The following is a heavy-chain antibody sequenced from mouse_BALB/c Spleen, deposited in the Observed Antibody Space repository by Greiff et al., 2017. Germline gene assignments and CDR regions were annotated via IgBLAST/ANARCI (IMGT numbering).Heavy chain of an antibody. D-gene: IGHD3-1*01. Sequence: DVHLVESGGGLVQPGGSLKLSCAASGFTFSSYGMSWVRQTPDKRLELVATINSNGGSTYYPDSVKGRFTISRDKAKNTLYLQMSSLKSEDTAKYYCARGSGAMDYWGQGTSVTVSS. J-gene: IGHJ4*01. CDR3: ARGSGAMDY. V-gene: IGHV5-6-3*01. CDR2: INSNGGST. CDR1: GFTFSSYG.